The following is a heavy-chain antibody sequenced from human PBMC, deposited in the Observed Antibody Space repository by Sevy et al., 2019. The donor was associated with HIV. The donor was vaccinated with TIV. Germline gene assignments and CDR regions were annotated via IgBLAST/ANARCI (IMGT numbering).Heavy chain of an antibody. CDR1: GFSISSGYY. CDR2: IYHSGRT. J-gene: IGHJ6*02. D-gene: IGHD2-21*02. V-gene: IGHV4-38-2*02. Sequence: SETLSLTCTVSGFSISSGYYWGWIRQSPEKGLEWIGNIYHSGRTYYKPSLKSRVTISVDTSKNQFSLKLISVTAADTAVYYCARASAGDRLDYYGMDVWGQGTTVTVS. CDR3: ARASAGDRLDYYGMDV.